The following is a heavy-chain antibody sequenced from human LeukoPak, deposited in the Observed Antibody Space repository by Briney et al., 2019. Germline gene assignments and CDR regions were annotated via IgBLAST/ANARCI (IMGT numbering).Heavy chain of an antibody. V-gene: IGHV3-53*01. J-gene: IGHJ4*02. D-gene: IGHD4-17*01. Sequence: GSLRPSCAASGFTVSSNYMSRVRQAPGKGLEWVSVIYSGGSTYYADSVKGRFTISRDNSKNTLYLQMNSLRAEDTAIYYCAKDPMTTVTIYYFDYWGQGTLVTVSS. CDR3: AKDPMTTVTIYYFDY. CDR2: IYSGGST. CDR1: GFTVSSNY.